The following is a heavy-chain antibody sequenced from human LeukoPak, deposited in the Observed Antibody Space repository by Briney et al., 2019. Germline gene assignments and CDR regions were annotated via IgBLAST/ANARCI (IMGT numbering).Heavy chain of an antibody. V-gene: IGHV1-69*02. CDR1: GGTFSNYT. J-gene: IGHJ4*02. CDR3: ASRYDFWSGYYPFDY. Sequence: GASVKVSCXASGGTFSNYTISWVRQAHGQGLEWMGRIIPILGIANYAQKFQGRVTITADKSTSTAYMELSSLRSEDTAVYYCASRYDFWSGYYPFDYWGQGTLVTVSS. CDR2: IIPILGIA. D-gene: IGHD3-3*01.